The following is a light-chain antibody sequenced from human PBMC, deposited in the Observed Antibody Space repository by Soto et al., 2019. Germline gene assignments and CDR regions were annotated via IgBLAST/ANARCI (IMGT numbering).Light chain of an antibody. CDR3: CSYAGGNTWV. CDR1: SSDVAKYNL. V-gene: IGLV2-23*01. J-gene: IGLJ2*01. CDR2: EGS. Sequence: QSALTQPASVSGSPGRSITISCTGTSSDVAKYNLVSWYQQHPGKAPKLIIYEGSKRPSGVSNRFSGSKSGNTASLTISGLQADDEADYYCCSYAGGNTWVFGGGTKLTVL.